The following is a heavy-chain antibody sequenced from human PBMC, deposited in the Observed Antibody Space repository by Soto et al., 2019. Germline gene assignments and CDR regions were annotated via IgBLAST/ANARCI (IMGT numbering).Heavy chain of an antibody. CDR1: GYSFTSYW. D-gene: IGHD2-8*01. J-gene: IGHJ6*02. CDR3: ARRKDCTNGVCRNYYYGMDV. Sequence: PGESLKISCKGSGYSFTSYWIGWVRQMPGKGLEWMGIIYPGDSDTRYSPSFQGQVTISADKSISTAYLQWSSLKASDTAMYYCARRKDCTNGVCRNYYYGMDVWGQGTTVTVSS. V-gene: IGHV5-51*01. CDR2: IYPGDSDT.